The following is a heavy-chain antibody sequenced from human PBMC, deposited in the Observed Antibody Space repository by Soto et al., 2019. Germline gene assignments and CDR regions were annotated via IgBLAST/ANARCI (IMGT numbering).Heavy chain of an antibody. D-gene: IGHD6-19*01. CDR2: INPNSGGT. V-gene: IGHV1-2*02. CDR1: GYTFTGYY. Sequence: QVQLVQSGAEVKNPGASVKVSCKASGYTFTGYYMHWVRQAPGQGLEGMGGINPNSGGTNYAQNLQGRVTMTRDTSIRTAYMELSRLSSDDAAVYYCAREAVAGTDCWGHGTLVTFYS. CDR3: AREAVAGTDC. J-gene: IGHJ4*01.